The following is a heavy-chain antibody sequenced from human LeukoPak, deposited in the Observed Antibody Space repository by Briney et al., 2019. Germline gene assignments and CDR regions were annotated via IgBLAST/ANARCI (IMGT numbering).Heavy chain of an antibody. CDR1: GFTFSSYA. D-gene: IGHD6-13*01. Sequence: GGSLRLSCAASGFTFSSYAMHWVRQAPGKGLEWVAVISYDGSNKYYADSVKGRFTISRDNSKNTLYLQMNSLRAEDTAVYHCAKSSGIAAPDYWGQGTLVTVSS. V-gene: IGHV3-30-3*02. CDR2: ISYDGSNK. J-gene: IGHJ4*02. CDR3: AKSSGIAAPDY.